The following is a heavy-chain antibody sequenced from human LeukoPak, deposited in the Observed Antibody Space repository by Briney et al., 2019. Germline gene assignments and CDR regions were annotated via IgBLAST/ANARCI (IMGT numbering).Heavy chain of an antibody. CDR2: IYTSGST. CDR1: GGSISSYY. Sequence: SETLSLTCTVSGGSISSYYWSWIRQPAGKGLEWIGRIYTSGSTNYNPSLKSRVTMSVDTSKNQFSLKLSSVTAADTAVYYCARDFGYCSSTSCYPDAFDIWGQGTMVTVSS. CDR3: ARDFGYCSSTSCYPDAFDI. D-gene: IGHD2-2*03. V-gene: IGHV4-4*07. J-gene: IGHJ3*02.